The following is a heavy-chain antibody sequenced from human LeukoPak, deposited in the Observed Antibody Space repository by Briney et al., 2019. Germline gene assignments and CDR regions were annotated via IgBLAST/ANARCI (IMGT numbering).Heavy chain of an antibody. CDR1: GGSISSYY. CDR2: IYYSGST. CDR3: V. Sequence: SETLSLTCTVSGGSISSYYWSWIRQPPGKGLEWIGYIYYSGSTNYNPSLKSRVTLSVDTSKNQFSLKLSSVTAVPYYYGMDVWGKGTTVTVSS. J-gene: IGHJ6*04. V-gene: IGHV4-59*01.